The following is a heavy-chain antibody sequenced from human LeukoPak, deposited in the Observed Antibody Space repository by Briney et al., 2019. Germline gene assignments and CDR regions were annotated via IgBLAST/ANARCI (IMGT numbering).Heavy chain of an antibody. CDR3: AKTRGTIVLMVYALDY. V-gene: IGHV3-11*06. J-gene: IGHJ4*02. D-gene: IGHD2-8*01. Sequence: PGGSLRLSCAASGFTFSDYYMNWIRQAPGKGLEWLSYIGPSGNDINYADSVKGRFTISRDNSKNTLYLQMNSLRAEDTAIYYCAKTRGTIVLMVYALDYWGQGTLVTVSS. CDR1: GFTFSDYY. CDR2: IGPSGNDI.